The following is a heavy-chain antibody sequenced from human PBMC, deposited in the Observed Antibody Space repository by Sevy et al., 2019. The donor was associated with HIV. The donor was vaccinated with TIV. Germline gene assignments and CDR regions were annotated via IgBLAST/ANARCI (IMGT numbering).Heavy chain of an antibody. CDR1: GFTFSTYW. CDR3: ARDNATVSRRGLRYYYYGTAV. V-gene: IGHV3-7*01. D-gene: IGHD2-2*01. Sequence: GGSLRLSCAASGFTFSTYWMSWFRQAPGKGLEWVANINEDGTEKFYVDSVKGRFTMSRDNAKNSLYLQMNSLRAEDAAVYYCARDNATVSRRGLRYYYYGTAVWGQGTTVTVSS. J-gene: IGHJ6*02. CDR2: INEDGTEK.